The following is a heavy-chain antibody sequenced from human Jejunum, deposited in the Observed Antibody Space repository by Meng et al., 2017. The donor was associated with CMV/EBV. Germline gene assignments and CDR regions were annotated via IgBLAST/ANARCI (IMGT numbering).Heavy chain of an antibody. J-gene: IGHJ4*02. Sequence: CEVSGLPFSSYAMGWVRQAPGKGLEWVSTISDSGGSTYFADSVKGRFTISRDNAKNSLYLQMNSLRAEDTAVYYCARDSIASALDYWGQGILVTVSS. CDR1: GLPFSSYA. CDR3: ARDSIASALDY. D-gene: IGHD3-3*02. CDR2: ISDSGGST. V-gene: IGHV3-23*01.